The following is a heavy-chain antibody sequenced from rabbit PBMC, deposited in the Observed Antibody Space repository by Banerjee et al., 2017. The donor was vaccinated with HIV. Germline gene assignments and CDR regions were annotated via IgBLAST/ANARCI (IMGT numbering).Heavy chain of an antibody. Sequence: QEQLVESGGGLVQPEGSLTLTCKASGFTISSSYWICWVRQAPGKGLEWIACIYGGSSSDTYYASWAKGRFTISKTSSTTVTLQMTSLTAADTATYFCARGGWADSNYPYYFNLWGPGTLVTVS. CDR2: IYGGSSSDT. J-gene: IGHJ4*01. CDR1: GFTISSSYW. CDR3: ARGGWADSNYPYYFNL. D-gene: IGHD8-1*01. V-gene: IGHV1S45*01.